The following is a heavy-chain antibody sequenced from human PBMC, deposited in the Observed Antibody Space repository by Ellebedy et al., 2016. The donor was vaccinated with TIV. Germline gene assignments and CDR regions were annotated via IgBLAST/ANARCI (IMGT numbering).Heavy chain of an antibody. CDR1: GLTFTTYA. J-gene: IGHJ5*02. D-gene: IGHD2-2*01. Sequence: GESLKISCAASGLTFTTYAMAWVRQAPGKGLDWVSAISADGVTAFYADSVTGRFTISRDNSKNTLFLQMNSLRPEDTAVYYCAKIGPRDCTSTSCWFDPWGQGTLVTVSS. CDR3: AKIGPRDCTSTSCWFDP. V-gene: IGHV3-23*01. CDR2: ISADGVTA.